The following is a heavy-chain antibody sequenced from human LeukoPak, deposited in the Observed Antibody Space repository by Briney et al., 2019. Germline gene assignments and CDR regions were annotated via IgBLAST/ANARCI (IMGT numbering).Heavy chain of an antibody. D-gene: IGHD3-16*01. Sequence: SETLSLTCTVSGGSISSYYWSWIRQPAGKGLEWIGRIYTSGSTNYNPSLKSRVTMAVDTSKNQFSLKLNSLTTADTAVYYCTRGAGWLIDYWGQGILVTVSS. CDR1: GGSISSYY. J-gene: IGHJ4*02. V-gene: IGHV4-4*07. CDR2: IYTSGST. CDR3: TRGAGWLIDY.